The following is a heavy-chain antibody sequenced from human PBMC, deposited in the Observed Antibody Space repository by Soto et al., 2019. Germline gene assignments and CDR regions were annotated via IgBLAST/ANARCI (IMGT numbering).Heavy chain of an antibody. CDR1: GFTFSNYA. CDR2: ISGSGGST. D-gene: IGHD2-15*01. J-gene: IGHJ4*02. CDR3: ANSAGVGAPFDY. Sequence: SLRLSFAASGFTFSNYAMSWVRQDQGKVLEWGSAISGSGGSTYSADSVQGRFTISRDNSKNTLYLQMNSLRAEDTAAYYCANSAGVGAPFDYWGQGALVTVSS. V-gene: IGHV3-23*01.